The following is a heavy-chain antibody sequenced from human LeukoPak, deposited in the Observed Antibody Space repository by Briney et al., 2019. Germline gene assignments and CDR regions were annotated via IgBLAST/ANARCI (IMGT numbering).Heavy chain of an antibody. CDR1: GFTFSSYS. J-gene: IGHJ4*02. Sequence: GGSLRLSCAASGFTFSSYSMNWVRQAPGKGLEWVSSISSSSSYIYYADSVKGRFTISRDNAKNSLYLQMNSLRAEDTAVYYCARDRYYYDSSGYYFDYWGQGTLVTVSS. D-gene: IGHD3-22*01. CDR3: ARDRYYYDSSGYYFDY. CDR2: ISSSSSYI. V-gene: IGHV3-21*01.